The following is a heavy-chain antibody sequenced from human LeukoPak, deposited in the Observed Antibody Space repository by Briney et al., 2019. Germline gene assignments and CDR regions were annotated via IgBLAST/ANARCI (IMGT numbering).Heavy chain of an antibody. J-gene: IGHJ4*02. CDR2: INPNSGST. D-gene: IGHD1-14*01. CDR1: GYTFTSYY. Sequence: ASVKVSCKASGYTFTSYYMHWVRQAPGQGLEWMGIINPNSGSTTYAQKFQGRVTMTRDTSTSTVYVELSSLRSEDTAVYYCAKDRPAEHFDYWGQGTLVTVSS. V-gene: IGHV1-46*01. CDR3: AKDRPAEHFDY.